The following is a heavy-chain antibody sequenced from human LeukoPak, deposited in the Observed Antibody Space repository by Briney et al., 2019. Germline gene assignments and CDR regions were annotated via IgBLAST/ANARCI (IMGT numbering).Heavy chain of an antibody. J-gene: IGHJ5*02. V-gene: IGHV1-69*13. CDR3: AKDHYYGSGSQPYNWFDP. Sequence: SVKVSCKASGGTFSSYAISWVRQAPGQGLGWMGGIIPIFGTANYAQKFQGRVTITADESTSTAYMELSSLGAEDTAVYYCAKDHYYGSGSQPYNWFDPWGQGTLVTVSS. D-gene: IGHD3-10*01. CDR2: IIPIFGTA. CDR1: GGTFSSYA.